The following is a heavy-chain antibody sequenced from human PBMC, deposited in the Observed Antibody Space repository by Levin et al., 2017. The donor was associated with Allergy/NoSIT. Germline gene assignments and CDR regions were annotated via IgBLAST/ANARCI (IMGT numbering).Heavy chain of an antibody. V-gene: IGHV3-74*01. CDR1: GFTFSSYW. D-gene: IGHD3-10*01. CDR2: INSDGSST. J-gene: IGHJ4*02. Sequence: PGGSLRLSCAASGFTFSSYWMHWVRQAPGKGLVWVSRINSDGSSTSYADSVKGRFTISRDNAKNTLYLQMNSLRAEDTAVYYCAREGLKRITGPDWGQGTLVTVSS. CDR3: AREGLKRITGPD.